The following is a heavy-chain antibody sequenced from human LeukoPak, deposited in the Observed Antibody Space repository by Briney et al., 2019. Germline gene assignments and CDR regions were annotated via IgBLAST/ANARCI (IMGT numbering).Heavy chain of an antibody. J-gene: IGHJ3*02. Sequence: PGRSLRLSCAASGFTFSSYWMHWFLQVPGKGPVWFSRIGTDGITTTYADYVKGRFTISRDNAKHTLYLQMNSLRAEDTAVYYCARDKYGGNSNAFDIWGQGTLVSVSS. CDR3: ARDKYGGNSNAFDI. CDR1: GFTFSSYW. CDR2: IGTDGITT. D-gene: IGHD4-23*01. V-gene: IGHV3-74*01.